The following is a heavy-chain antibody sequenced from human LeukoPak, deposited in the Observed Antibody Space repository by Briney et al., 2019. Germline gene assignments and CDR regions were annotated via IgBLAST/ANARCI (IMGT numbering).Heavy chain of an antibody. V-gene: IGHV3-53*01. CDR2: IYSGGST. Sequence: GGSLRLSCAASGFTVSINYMSWVRQAPGKGLEWVSVIYSGGSTYYADSVKGRFTISRDNSKNTLYLQMNSLRAEDTAVYYCARRYSSGWYDPWGQGTLVTVSS. D-gene: IGHD6-19*01. CDR1: GFTVSINY. J-gene: IGHJ5*02. CDR3: ARRYSSGWYDP.